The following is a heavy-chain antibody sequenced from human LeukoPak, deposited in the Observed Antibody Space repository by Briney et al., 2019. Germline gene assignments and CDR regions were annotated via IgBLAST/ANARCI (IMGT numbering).Heavy chain of an antibody. CDR3: ARHRDYYDT. J-gene: IGHJ4*01. Sequence: SETLSLTCTVSGSSINNNFWTWIRQPPGKGLEWIGYIYSSGSASYNPSIKSRVIISGDTSKNQISLKLNSVTTADTAVYFCARHRDYYDTWGRGTLVTVSS. V-gene: IGHV4-59*08. CDR1: GSSINNNF. CDR2: IYSSGSA. D-gene: IGHD3-22*01.